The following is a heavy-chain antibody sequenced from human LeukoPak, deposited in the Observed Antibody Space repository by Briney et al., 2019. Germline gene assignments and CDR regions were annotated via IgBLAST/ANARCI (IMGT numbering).Heavy chain of an antibody. J-gene: IGHJ4*02. D-gene: IGHD3-10*02. Sequence: GGSLRPSCAASGFTVSSSYMSWVRQAPGKGLEWVSVIYSGGSTYFADSVRGRFTISRHNSKNTLCLQMNSLRAEDTAVYYCARGLGSGSLDYWGQGTLVTVSS. CDR2: IYSGGST. CDR1: GFTVSSSY. CDR3: ARGLGSGSLDY. V-gene: IGHV3-53*04.